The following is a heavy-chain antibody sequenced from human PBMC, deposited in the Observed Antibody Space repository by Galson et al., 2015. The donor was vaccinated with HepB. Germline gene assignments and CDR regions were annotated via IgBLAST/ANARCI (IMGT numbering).Heavy chain of an antibody. J-gene: IGHJ3*02. CDR3: ARLGYYDFWSGYYAGSVLAFDI. V-gene: IGHV4-39*01. CDR2: IYYSGST. Sequence: SETLSLTCTVSGGSISSSSYYWGWIRQPPGKGLEWIGSIYYSGSTYYNPSLKSRVTISVDTSKNQFSLKLSSVTAADTAVYYCARLGYYDFWSGYYAGSVLAFDIWGQGTMVTVSS. D-gene: IGHD3-3*01. CDR1: GGSISSSSYY.